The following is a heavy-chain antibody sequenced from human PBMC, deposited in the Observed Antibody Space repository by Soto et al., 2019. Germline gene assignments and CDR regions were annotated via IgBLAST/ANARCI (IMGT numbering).Heavy chain of an antibody. CDR2: IYSGGST. CDR1: GFTVSSNY. D-gene: IGHD4-17*01. Sequence: GGSLRLSCAASGFTVSSNYMSWVRQAPGKGLEWVSVIYSGGSTYDADSVKGRFTISRDNAKNSLYLQMNSLRAEDTAVYYCARGPTVTTFLSGSLDYWGQGTLVTVSS. CDR3: ARGPTVTTFLSGSLDY. J-gene: IGHJ4*02. V-gene: IGHV3-53*01.